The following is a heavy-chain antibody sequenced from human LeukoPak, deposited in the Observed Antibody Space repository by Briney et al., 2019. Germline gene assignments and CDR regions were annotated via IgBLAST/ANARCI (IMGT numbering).Heavy chain of an antibody. J-gene: IGHJ5*02. CDR1: GYTFTSYY. V-gene: IGHV1-46*01. Sequence: ASVKVSCKASGYTFTSYYMQWVRQAPGQGLEWMGIINPSGGSTNYKQKFQGRVTMTRDTSTSTVYMELSSLRSDDTAVYYCARDKSPVSSLGWFDPWGQGTLVTVSS. D-gene: IGHD3-16*02. CDR2: INPSGGST. CDR3: ARDKSPVSSLGWFDP.